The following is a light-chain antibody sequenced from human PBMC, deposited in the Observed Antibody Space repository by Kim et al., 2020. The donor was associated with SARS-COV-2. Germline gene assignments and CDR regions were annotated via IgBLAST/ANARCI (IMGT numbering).Light chain of an antibody. CDR3: QQYGASPRT. CDR1: QSVPSNY. J-gene: IGKJ1*01. V-gene: IGKV3D-20*01. Sequence: ELVLTQSPATLSLSPGQRATLSCGASQSVPSNYLAWYQQTPGLAPRLLIYHASIRATGIPARFSGSGSGTDFTLTISRLEPEDFALYYCQQYGASPRTFGQGTKVDIK. CDR2: HAS.